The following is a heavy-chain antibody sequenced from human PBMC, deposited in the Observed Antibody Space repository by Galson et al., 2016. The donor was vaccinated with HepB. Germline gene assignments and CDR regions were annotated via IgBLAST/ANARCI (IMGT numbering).Heavy chain of an antibody. J-gene: IGHJ3*01. CDR1: GFTSSSFA. Sequence: SLRLSCAASGFTSSSFAMNWVRQAPGKGLEWVAGVSVSGSSTYYADSVRGRFTISRDNSKNTVYLQMDSLRGDDTALYFCAKGLKFYGVLTGYAFDVWGQGTVVAVSA. CDR2: VSVSGSST. CDR3: AKGLKFYGVLTGYAFDV. D-gene: IGHD3-9*01. V-gene: IGHV3-23*01.